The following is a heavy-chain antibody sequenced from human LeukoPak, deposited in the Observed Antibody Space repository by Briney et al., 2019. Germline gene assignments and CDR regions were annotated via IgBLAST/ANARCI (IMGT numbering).Heavy chain of an antibody. CDR3: ARQIAGNYGRRNWFDP. V-gene: IGHV4-39*01. Sequence: KTSETLSLTCTVSGGSISSSSYYWGWLRQPPGKGLEWIGSIYYSGSTYYNPSLKSRVTISVDTSKNQFSLKLSSVTAADTAVYYCARQIAGNYGRRNWFDPWGQGTLVTVSS. D-gene: IGHD1-7*01. CDR2: IYYSGST. CDR1: GGSISSSSYY. J-gene: IGHJ5*02.